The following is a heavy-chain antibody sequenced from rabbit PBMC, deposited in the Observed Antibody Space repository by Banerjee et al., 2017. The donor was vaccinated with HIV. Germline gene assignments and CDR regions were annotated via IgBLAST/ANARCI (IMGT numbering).Heavy chain of an antibody. D-gene: IGHD2-1*01. Sequence: QSLEESGGDLVKPGASLTLTCKASGFSFSTNDYMCWVRQTPGKGLEWIGYIATGSGTTDVASWAKGRFTVSKTSSTTVTLQMTSLTAADTATYFCAREVFTYDDYGDYDLWGQGTLVTVS. J-gene: IGHJ3*01. V-gene: IGHV1S40*01. CDR1: GFSFSTNDY. CDR3: AREVFTYDDYGDYDL. CDR2: IATGSGTT.